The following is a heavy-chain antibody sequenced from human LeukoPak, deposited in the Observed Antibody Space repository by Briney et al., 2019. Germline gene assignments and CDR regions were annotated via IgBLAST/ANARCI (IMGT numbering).Heavy chain of an antibody. CDR2: IYPGDSDT. D-gene: IGHD3-3*01. V-gene: IGHV5-51*01. CDR1: GYTFFSYW. J-gene: IGHJ4*02. Sequence: KRGESLKISCKGSGYTFFSYWIGWVRQMPGKGLEWMGIIYPGDSDTRHSPSLQGQVTISVDTSIGTAYLQWSSPKASDTAIYYCARQNDFRLDYWGQGTLVTVSS. CDR3: ARQNDFRLDY.